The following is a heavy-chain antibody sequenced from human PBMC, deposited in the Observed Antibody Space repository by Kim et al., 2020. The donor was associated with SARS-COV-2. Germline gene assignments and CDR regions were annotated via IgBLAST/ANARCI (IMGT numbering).Heavy chain of an antibody. D-gene: IGHD1-20*01. V-gene: IGHV3-33*05. CDR1: GFTFSNYG. Sequence: GGSLRLSCAASGFTFSNYGMHWVRQAPGKGLEWVAVISYDGSNKYYADSVKGRFTISRDNSKNTLYLQMNSLRAEDTAVYYCARARARVGMVDYWGQGTLGTVSS. CDR2: ISYDGSNK. J-gene: IGHJ4*02. CDR3: ARARARVGMVDY.